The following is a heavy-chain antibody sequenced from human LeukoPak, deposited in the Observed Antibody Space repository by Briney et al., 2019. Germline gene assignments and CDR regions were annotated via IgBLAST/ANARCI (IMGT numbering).Heavy chain of an antibody. V-gene: IGHV1-2*06. Sequence: GASVKVSCKASGYTFTGYYMHWVRQAPGQGLEWMGRINPNSGGTNYAQKFQGRVTMTRDTSISTAYMELSRLRSDDTAVCYCAGGPRYCSSTSCYAGWFDPWGQGTLVTVSS. J-gene: IGHJ5*02. CDR3: AGGPRYCSSTSCYAGWFDP. CDR2: INPNSGGT. CDR1: GYTFTGYY. D-gene: IGHD2-2*01.